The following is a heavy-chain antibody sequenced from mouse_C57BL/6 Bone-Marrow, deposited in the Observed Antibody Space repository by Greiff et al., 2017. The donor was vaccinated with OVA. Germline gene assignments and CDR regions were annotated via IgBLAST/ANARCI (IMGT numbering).Heavy chain of an antibody. D-gene: IGHD1-1*01. J-gene: IGHJ3*01. CDR2: INPNYGTT. CDR3: ARSYYRTGFAY. V-gene: IGHV1-39*01. CDR1: GYSFTDYN. Sequence: EVQLVESGPELVKPGASVKLSCKASGYSFTDYNMNWVKQSTGKSLEWIGVINPNYGTTSYNQKFKGKSTLTVDQSSSTAYMQLNSLTSEDSAVYYCARSYYRTGFAYWGQGTLVTVSA.